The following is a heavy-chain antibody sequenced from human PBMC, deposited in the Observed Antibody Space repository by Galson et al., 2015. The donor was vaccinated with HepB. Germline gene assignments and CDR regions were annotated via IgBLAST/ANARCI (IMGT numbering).Heavy chain of an antibody. V-gene: IGHV3-11*06. J-gene: IGHJ6*02. CDR2: ISSSSSYT. CDR3: ARDRVEMATKGDYYYGMDV. D-gene: IGHD5-24*01. CDR1: GFTFSDYY. Sequence: SLRLSCAASGFTFSDYYMSWIRQAPGKGLEWVSYISSSSSYTNYADSVKGRFTISRDNAKNSLYLQMNSLRAEDTAVYYCARDRVEMATKGDYYYGMDVWGQGTTVTVSS.